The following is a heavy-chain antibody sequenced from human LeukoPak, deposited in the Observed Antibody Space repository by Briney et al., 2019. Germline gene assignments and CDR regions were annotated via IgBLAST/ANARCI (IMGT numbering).Heavy chain of an antibody. CDR1: GYNFNKYW. J-gene: IGHJ5*02. CDR3: ARLEVGFDP. V-gene: IGHV5-51*01. Sequence: GGSLKISCEASGYNFNKYWIAWVRQMPGQGLEWMGIIYPDDFDTRYSPSFQGQVTISADKSISTAYLQWSSLKASDTAMYYCARLEVGFDPWGQGTLVTVSS. D-gene: IGHD2-21*01. CDR2: IYPDDFDT.